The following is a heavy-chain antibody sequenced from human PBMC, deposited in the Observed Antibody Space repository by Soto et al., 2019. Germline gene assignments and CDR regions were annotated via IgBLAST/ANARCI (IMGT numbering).Heavy chain of an antibody. V-gene: IGHV4-34*01. CDR2: INHSGST. Sequence: QVQLQQGGAGLLKPSETLSLTCAVYGGSFSGYYWSWIRQPPGKGLEWIGEINHSGSTNYNPSLKSRVTISVDPSKTPFSLKLSSVTAADPAVYYCARATGGNSGNWYFDLWGRGTLVTVSS. CDR3: ARATGGNSGNWYFDL. J-gene: IGHJ2*01. CDR1: GGSFSGYY. D-gene: IGHD2-21*02.